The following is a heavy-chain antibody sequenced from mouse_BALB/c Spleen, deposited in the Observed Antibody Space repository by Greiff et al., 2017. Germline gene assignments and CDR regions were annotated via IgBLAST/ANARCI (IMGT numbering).Heavy chain of an antibody. CDR1: GFSLTSYG. CDR3: ASGVRRGGFDY. J-gene: IGHJ2*01. D-gene: IGHD2-14*01. Sequence: VMLVESGPGLVQPSQSLSITCTVSGFSLTSYGVHWVRQSPGKGLEWLGVIWSGGSTDYNAAFISRLSISKDNSKSQVFFKMNSLQANDTAIYYCASGVRRGGFDYWGQGTTLTVSS. V-gene: IGHV2-2*02. CDR2: IWSGGST.